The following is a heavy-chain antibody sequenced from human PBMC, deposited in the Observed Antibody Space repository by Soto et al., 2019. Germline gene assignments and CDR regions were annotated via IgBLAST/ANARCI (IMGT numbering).Heavy chain of an antibody. CDR3: ARWGERTSGFDY. CDR1: GFTLNGYR. D-gene: IGHD1-26*01. V-gene: IGHV3-7*05. Sequence: GGSLRLSCAASGFTLNGYRMSWVRQAPGKRLGWVANIKEDGSEKYYVDSVRGRFTISRDNAKNSLYLQMNSLRADDTAVYYCARWGERTSGFDYWGRGTLVTVSS. J-gene: IGHJ4*02. CDR2: IKEDGSEK.